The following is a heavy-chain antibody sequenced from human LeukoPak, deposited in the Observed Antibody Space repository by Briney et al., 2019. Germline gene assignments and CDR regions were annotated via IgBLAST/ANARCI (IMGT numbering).Heavy chain of an antibody. D-gene: IGHD2-21*02. J-gene: IGHJ4*02. CDR2: INHSGST. CDR1: GGSFSGYY. Sequence: PSETLSLTCAVYGGSFSGYYWSWIRQPPGKGREWSGEINHSGSTNYNPSLKSRVTISVDTSKNQFSLKLSSVTAADTAVYYCARGRRYCGGDCSYYLDYWGQGTLVTVSS. CDR3: ARGRRYCGGDCSYYLDY. V-gene: IGHV4-34*01.